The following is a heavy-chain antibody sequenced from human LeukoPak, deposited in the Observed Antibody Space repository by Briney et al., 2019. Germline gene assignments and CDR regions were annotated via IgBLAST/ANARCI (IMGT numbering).Heavy chain of an antibody. Sequence: GGSLRLSCAASGFTFSSYAMSWVRQAPGKGLEWVSAISGSGGSTYYADSVKGRFTISRDNSKNTLYLQMNSLRAEDTAVYYCAKGRVRGYSYGYEDYWGQGTLVTVSS. V-gene: IGHV3-23*01. CDR3: AKGRVRGYSYGYEDY. CDR2: ISGSGGST. CDR1: GFTFSSYA. J-gene: IGHJ4*02. D-gene: IGHD5-18*01.